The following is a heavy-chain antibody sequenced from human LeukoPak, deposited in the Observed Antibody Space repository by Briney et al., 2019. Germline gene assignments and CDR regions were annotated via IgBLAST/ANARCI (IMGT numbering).Heavy chain of an antibody. J-gene: IGHJ4*02. V-gene: IGHV5-51*01. D-gene: IGHD3-10*01. CDR1: GYSFTSYW. CDR2: IYPGDSDT. Sequence: GESLKISCKGSGYSFTSYWIGWVRQMPGKGLEWMGIIYPGDSDTRYSPSFQGQVTISADKSIRTAYLQWSSLKASDTAMYYCARRFYYGSGSYYPSFDYWGQGTLVTVSS. CDR3: ARRFYYGSGSYYPSFDY.